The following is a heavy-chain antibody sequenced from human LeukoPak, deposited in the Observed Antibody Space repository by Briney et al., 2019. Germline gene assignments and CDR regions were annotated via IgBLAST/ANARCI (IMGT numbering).Heavy chain of an antibody. Sequence: SETLSLTCTVSGGSISSYYWSWIRQPPGKGLEWIGYIYYSGSTNYNPSLKSRVTISLDTSKNQFSLKLNSVTAADTAVYYCARARLLPNFDYWGKGTLVTVSS. CDR3: ARARLLPNFDY. CDR2: IYYSGST. J-gene: IGHJ4*02. D-gene: IGHD2-15*01. V-gene: IGHV4-59*01. CDR1: GGSISSYY.